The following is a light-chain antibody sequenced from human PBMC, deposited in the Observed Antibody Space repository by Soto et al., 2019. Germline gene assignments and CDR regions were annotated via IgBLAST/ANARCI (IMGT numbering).Light chain of an antibody. J-gene: IGLJ2*01. CDR2: GNS. CDR1: SSNIGAGYD. CDR3: QSYDSSLSGSV. V-gene: IGLV1-40*01. Sequence: QSVLTQPPSVSGAPGQRVTISCTGSSSNIGAGYDVHWYQQLPGTAPKLLIYGNSNRPSGVPDRFSGSKSSTSASLAITGRQAEDEADYYCQSYDSSLSGSVFGGGTKLTVL.